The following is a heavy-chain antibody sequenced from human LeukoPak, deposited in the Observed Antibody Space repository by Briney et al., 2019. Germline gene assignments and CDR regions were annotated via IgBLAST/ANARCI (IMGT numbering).Heavy chain of an antibody. D-gene: IGHD3-3*01. J-gene: IGHJ4*02. CDR3: ARVVLYYDFWSAYFHD. Sequence: PGGSLRLSCAASGFTFSSYAMTWVRQAPGKGLEWVSGISGSGASTYYAGSVQGRFSISRDNSENTLYLQMNSLRAEDTAVYYCARVVLYYDFWSAYFHDWGQGTLVTVSS. CDR2: ISGSGAST. V-gene: IGHV3-23*01. CDR1: GFTFSSYA.